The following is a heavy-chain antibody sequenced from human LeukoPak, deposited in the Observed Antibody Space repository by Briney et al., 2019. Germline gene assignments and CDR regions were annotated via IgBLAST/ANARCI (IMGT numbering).Heavy chain of an antibody. J-gene: IGHJ6*03. Sequence: SETLSLTCTVSGGSIRVYYWSWIRQPPGKGLEWIGYIYYSGSSNYNPSLKSRVTISGDTSKNQFSLRLSSVTDADTAVYYCARAPGDKISRFYHMDVWGKGTTVTVSS. V-gene: IGHV4-59*01. CDR1: GGSIRVYY. CDR2: IYYSGSS. D-gene: IGHD2-21*01. CDR3: ARAPGDKISRFYHMDV.